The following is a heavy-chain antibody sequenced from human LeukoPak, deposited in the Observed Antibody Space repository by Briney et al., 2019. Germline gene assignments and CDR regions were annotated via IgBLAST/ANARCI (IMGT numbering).Heavy chain of an antibody. J-gene: IGHJ4*02. CDR1: GFTFSSCW. V-gene: IGHV3-74*01. CDR3: ARDAFGVDKSPF. Sequence: GGSLRFSCAASGFTFSSCWMHWVRQAPGKGLVWVSRIKSGGSSTYYADSVKDRFTISRDNAKNTLYLQMNSLRAEDTAVYYCARDAFGVDKSPFWGQGTLVTVSS. D-gene: IGHD3-3*01. CDR2: IKSGGSST.